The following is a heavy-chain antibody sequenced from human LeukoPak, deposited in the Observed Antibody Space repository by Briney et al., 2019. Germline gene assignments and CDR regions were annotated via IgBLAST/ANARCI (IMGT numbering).Heavy chain of an antibody. Sequence: PGGSLRLSCAASGFTVSSNYMSWVRQAPGKGLEWVSVIYSGGSTYYADSVKGRFTISRDNSKNMVYLQMNSLRTDDTAVYFCAREGSGLVIHAFDIWGQGTVVTVSS. CDR1: GFTVSSNY. CDR3: AREGSGLVIHAFDI. CDR2: IYSGGST. D-gene: IGHD2-21*01. V-gene: IGHV3-53*05. J-gene: IGHJ3*02.